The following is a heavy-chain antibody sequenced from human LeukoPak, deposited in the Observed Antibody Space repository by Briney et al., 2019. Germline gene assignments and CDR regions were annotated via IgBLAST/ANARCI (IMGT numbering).Heavy chain of an antibody. V-gene: IGHV4-39*01. Sequence: PSETLSLTCTVSGGYISTNSYYWGWVRQPPGKGLEWIGSMYYGGATYYNPSLKSRVTISVDTSKNQFSLKLSSLTAADTAVYYCAVTATPGHYFDYWGQGSLVTVSS. D-gene: IGHD2-15*01. J-gene: IGHJ4*02. CDR3: AVTATPGHYFDY. CDR2: MYYGGAT. CDR1: GGYISTNSYY.